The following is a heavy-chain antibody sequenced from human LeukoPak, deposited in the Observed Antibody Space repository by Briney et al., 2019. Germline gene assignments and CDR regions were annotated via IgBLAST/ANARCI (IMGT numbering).Heavy chain of an antibody. CDR3: ARSFLTQDAFDI. V-gene: IGHV3-23*01. CDR1: GFTFSTYA. CDR2: ISSSGGST. J-gene: IGHJ3*02. Sequence: PGGSLRLSCAASGFTFSTYAMSWVRQAPGKGLEWVSAISSSGGSTYYADSVKGRFTISRDNSKNTLYLQMNSLRAEDTAVYYCARSFLTQDAFDIWGQGTMVTVSS. D-gene: IGHD4/OR15-4a*01.